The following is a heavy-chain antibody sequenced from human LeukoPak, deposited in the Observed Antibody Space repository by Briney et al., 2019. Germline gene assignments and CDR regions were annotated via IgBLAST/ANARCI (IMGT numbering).Heavy chain of an antibody. J-gene: IGHJ4*02. V-gene: IGHV3-23*01. CDR3: AKVGFGELLYYFDY. CDR2: ITGSGGST. D-gene: IGHD3-10*01. Sequence: PGGSLGLSCAASGFTFSSYAMCWVRQAPGKGLEWVSTITGSGGSTYFADSVKGRFTISRDNSKNTVFLQMNSLRAEDTAVYYCAKVGFGELLYYFDYWGQGALVTVSS. CDR1: GFTFSSYA.